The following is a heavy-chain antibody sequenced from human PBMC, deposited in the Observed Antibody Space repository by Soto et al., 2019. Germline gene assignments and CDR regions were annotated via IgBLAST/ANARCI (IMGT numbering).Heavy chain of an antibody. V-gene: IGHV4-59*12. CDR3: ARAHRGSSYYGSGSFPGVFDY. D-gene: IGHD3-10*01. CDR2: IYHSGST. Sequence: SSETLSLTCTVSGGSISSYYWSWSRQPPGKGLEWSGYIYHSGSTYYNPSLKSRVTISVDRSKNQFSLRLSSVTAADTAVYYCARAHRGSSYYGSGSFPGVFDYWGQGTLVTVSS. J-gene: IGHJ4*02. CDR1: GGSISSYY.